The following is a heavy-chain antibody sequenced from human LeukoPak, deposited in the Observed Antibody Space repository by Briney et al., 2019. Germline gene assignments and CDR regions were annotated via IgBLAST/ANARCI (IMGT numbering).Heavy chain of an antibody. D-gene: IGHD3-22*01. J-gene: IGHJ3*02. CDR2: ISSSSSYI. V-gene: IGHV3-21*01. Sequence: GGSLRLSCAASGFTFSSYSMNWVRQAPGKGLEWVSSISSSSSYIYYADSVKGRFTISRDNAKNSLYLQMNSLRAEDTAVYYCAAMIGLDAFDIWGQGPMVTVSS. CDR3: AAMIGLDAFDI. CDR1: GFTFSSYS.